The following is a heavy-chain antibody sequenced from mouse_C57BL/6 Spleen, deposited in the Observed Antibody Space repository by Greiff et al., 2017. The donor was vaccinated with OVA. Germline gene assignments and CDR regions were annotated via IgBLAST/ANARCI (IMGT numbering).Heavy chain of an antibody. D-gene: IGHD2-5*01. CDR2: IDPSDSYT. V-gene: IGHV1-69*01. CDR1: GYTFTSYW. J-gene: IGHJ1*03. CDR3: ARSYYSNYTRYFDV. Sequence: VQLQQPGAELVMPGASVKLSCKASGYTFTSYWMHWVKQRPGQGLEWIGEIDPSDSYTNYNQKFKGKSTLTVDKSSSTAYMQLSSLTSEDSAVYYCARSYYSNYTRYFDVWGTGTTVTVAS.